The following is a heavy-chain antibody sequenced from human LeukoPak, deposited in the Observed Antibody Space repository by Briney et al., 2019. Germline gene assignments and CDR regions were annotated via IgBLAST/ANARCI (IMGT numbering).Heavy chain of an antibody. CDR2: IIPIFGTA. CDR3: ARDYYDILTGYQGVDY. J-gene: IGHJ4*02. D-gene: IGHD3-9*01. CDR1: GGTFSSYA. Sequence: SVKVSCKASGGTFSSYAISWVRQAPGQGLEWMGGIIPIFGTANYAQKFQGRVTITADESTSTAYMELSRLRSDDTAVYYCARDYYDILTGYQGVDYWGQGTLVTVSS. V-gene: IGHV1-69*01.